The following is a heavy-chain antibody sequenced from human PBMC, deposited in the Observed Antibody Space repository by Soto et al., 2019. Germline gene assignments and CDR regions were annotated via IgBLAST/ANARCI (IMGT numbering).Heavy chain of an antibody. CDR2: INHSGST. V-gene: IGHV4-34*01. CDR3: ARSRRGVTRGFDP. J-gene: IGHJ5*02. Sequence: QVQLQQWGAGLLKPSETLSLTCAVYGGSVSGYYWSWIRQPPGKGLEWMGEINHSGSTNYNPSLKSRVTISVDTSKNQFSLKLSSVTAADTAVYYCARSRRGVTRGFDPWGQGTLVTVSS. CDR1: GGSVSGYY. D-gene: IGHD4-17*01.